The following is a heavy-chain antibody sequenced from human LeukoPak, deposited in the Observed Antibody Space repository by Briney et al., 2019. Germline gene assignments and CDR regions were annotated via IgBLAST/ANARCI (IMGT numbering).Heavy chain of an antibody. Sequence: SETLSLTCAVYGGSFSGYYWSGIRQPPGKGLEWIGEINHSGSTNYNPSLKSRVTISVDTSKNQFSLKLSSVTAADTAVYYCARLAVAGRRHGDWGQGTLVTVSS. J-gene: IGHJ4*02. CDR2: INHSGST. D-gene: IGHD6-19*01. CDR1: GGSFSGYY. CDR3: ARLAVAGRRHGD. V-gene: IGHV4-34*01.